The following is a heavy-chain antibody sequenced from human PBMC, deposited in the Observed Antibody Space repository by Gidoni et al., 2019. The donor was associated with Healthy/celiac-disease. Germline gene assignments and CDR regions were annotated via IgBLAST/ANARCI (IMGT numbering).Heavy chain of an antibody. CDR2: ISGIGGST. D-gene: IGHD3-3*01. Sequence: EVQLLESGGGLVQPGGSLRLSCSASGFTFSSYAMSWVRQAPGKGLEWVSAISGIGGSTYYADSVKGRFTISRDNSKNTLYLQMNSLRAEDTAVYYCAKSDDFWSGGVSYWGQGTLVTVSS. CDR3: AKSDDFWSGGVSY. J-gene: IGHJ4*02. CDR1: GFTFSSYA. V-gene: IGHV3-23*01.